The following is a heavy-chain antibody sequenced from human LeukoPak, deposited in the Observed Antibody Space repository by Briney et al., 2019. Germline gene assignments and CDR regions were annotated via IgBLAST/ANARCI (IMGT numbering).Heavy chain of an antibody. CDR2: IYYSDVA. V-gene: IGHV4-59*01. J-gene: IGHJ4*02. CDR1: GGSISHYY. Sequence: PSETLSLTCTVSGGSISHYYWTWIRQPPGKGLEWIGYIYYSDVANYNPSLKSRVSISVDTSKNQFSLKLTSVTAADTAVYYCARDREDIVLLPGAKRKTWYFDYWGQGTLVTVSS. D-gene: IGHD2-2*01. CDR3: ARDREDIVLLPGAKRKTWYFDY.